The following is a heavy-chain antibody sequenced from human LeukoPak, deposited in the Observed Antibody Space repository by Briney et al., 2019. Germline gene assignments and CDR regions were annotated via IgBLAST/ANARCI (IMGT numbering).Heavy chain of an antibody. J-gene: IGHJ4*02. V-gene: IGHV3-74*01. Sequence: PGGSLRLSCAGSGITFSSYWMHWVRQAPGKGLVWVSRINSDGRSTNYADSVKGRFTISRDNAKNTLYLQMTILRAEDTAVYYCARSAYPGNSVIEDWGRGTLVTVSS. CDR2: INSDGRST. CDR1: GITFSSYW. D-gene: IGHD4-23*01. CDR3: ARSAYPGNSVIED.